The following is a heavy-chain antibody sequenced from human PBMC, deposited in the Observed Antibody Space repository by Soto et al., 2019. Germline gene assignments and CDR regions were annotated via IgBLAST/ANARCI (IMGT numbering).Heavy chain of an antibody. V-gene: IGHV1-3*01. D-gene: IGHD2-2*03. J-gene: IGHJ4*02. CDR2: INAGNGNT. CDR1: GYTFTSYA. CDR3: ARAGYCSSTSCYPIDY. Sequence: GASVKVSCKASGYTFTSYAMHWVRQAPGQRLEWMGWINAGNGNTKYSQKFQGRVTITRDTSASTAYMELSSLRSEDTAVYHCARAGYCSSTSCYPIDYWGQGTLVTVSS.